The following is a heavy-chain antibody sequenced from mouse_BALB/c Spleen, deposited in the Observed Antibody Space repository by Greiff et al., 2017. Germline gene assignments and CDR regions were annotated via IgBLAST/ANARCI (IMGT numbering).Heavy chain of an antibody. CDR3: TRECYRITGGYVDY. J-gene: IGHJ2*01. CDR1: GYTFTSYW. V-gene: IGHV1-69*01. Sequence: VQLQQSGAELVKPGASVKLSCTASGYTFTSYWINWVQQRPGQGLEWIGNINPSDSYTNYNQKFKDKSTLTVDKSSNTAYMQLSSLTSEDSAVYYCTRECYRITGGYVDYWGQGTTLTVSS. D-gene: IGHD2-14*01. CDR2: INPSDSYT.